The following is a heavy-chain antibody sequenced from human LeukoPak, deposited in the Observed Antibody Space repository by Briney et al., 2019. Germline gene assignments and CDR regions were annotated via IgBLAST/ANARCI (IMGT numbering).Heavy chain of an antibody. CDR2: INPSGGST. CDR1: GYTFTSYC. CDR3: ARDRGGYLDAFDI. J-gene: IGHJ3*02. Sequence: ASVKVSCKASGYTFTSYCMHWVRQAPGQGLEWMGIINPSGGSTSYAQKFQGRVTMTRDTSTSTVYMELSSLRSEDTAVYYCARDRGGYLDAFDIWGQGTMVTVSS. V-gene: IGHV1-46*01. D-gene: IGHD3-22*01.